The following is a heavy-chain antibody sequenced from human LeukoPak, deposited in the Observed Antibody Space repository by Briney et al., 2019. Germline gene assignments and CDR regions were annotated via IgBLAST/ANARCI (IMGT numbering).Heavy chain of an antibody. CDR3: ARDPFYYDSSGEYYYNYMNY. V-gene: IGHV1-2*02. J-gene: IGHJ4*02. Sequence: ASVKVSCKASGYTFTGYYMHWVRQAPGQGLEWMGWINPNSGGTNYAQKFQGRVTMTTDTSTSTAYMELRSLRSDDTAVYFCARDPFYYDSSGEYYYNYMNYWGQGTLVTVSS. CDR2: INPNSGGT. D-gene: IGHD3-22*01. CDR1: GYTFTGYY.